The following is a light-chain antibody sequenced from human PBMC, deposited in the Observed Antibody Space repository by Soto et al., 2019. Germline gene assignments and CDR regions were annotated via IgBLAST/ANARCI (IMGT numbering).Light chain of an antibody. Sequence: EIVLTQSPGTLSWSPGERATLSCRASQSVSSSYLAWYQQKPGQAPRLLIYGASSRATGIPDRFSGSGSGTDFTLTISRLESEDFAVYYCQDYGSSRTFGQGTRVEIK. J-gene: IGKJ1*01. CDR1: QSVSSSY. CDR3: QDYGSSRT. CDR2: GAS. V-gene: IGKV3-20*01.